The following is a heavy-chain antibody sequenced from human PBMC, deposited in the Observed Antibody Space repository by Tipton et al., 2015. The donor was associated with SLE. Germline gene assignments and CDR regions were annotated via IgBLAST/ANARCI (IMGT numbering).Heavy chain of an antibody. Sequence: TLSLTCTVSGGSISSGSYYWSWIRQPAGKGLEWIGRIYTSGNTNYNPSLKSRVTMSVDTSKNQFSLKLSSVTAADTAVYYCARLAARERRDYWGQGTLVTVSS. CDR2: IYTSGNT. CDR1: GGSISSGSYY. J-gene: IGHJ4*02. D-gene: IGHD1-26*01. V-gene: IGHV4-61*02. CDR3: ARLAARERRDY.